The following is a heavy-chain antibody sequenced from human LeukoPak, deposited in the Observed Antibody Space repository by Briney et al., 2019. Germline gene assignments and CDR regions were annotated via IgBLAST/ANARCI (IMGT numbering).Heavy chain of an antibody. V-gene: IGHV3-21*01. CDR2: ISSSSSYI. Sequence: PGGSLRLSCAASGFTFSSYSMNWVRQAPGKGLGWVSSISSSSSYIYYADSVKGRFTISRDNAKNSLYLQMNSLRAEDTAVYYCARVTAYYYDSSGYFDQWGQGTLVTVSS. CDR3: ARVTAYYYDSSGYFDQ. CDR1: GFTFSSYS. D-gene: IGHD3-22*01. J-gene: IGHJ4*02.